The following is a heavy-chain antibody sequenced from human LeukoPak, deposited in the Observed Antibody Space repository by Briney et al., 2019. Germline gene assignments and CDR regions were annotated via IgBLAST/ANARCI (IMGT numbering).Heavy chain of an antibody. Sequence: SETLSLTCAVYGGSFSGYYWSWIRQPPGKGLEWIGEINHSGSTNYNPSLKSRVTISVDTSKNQFSLKLSSVTAADTAVYYCARHGSGWFQVDYWGQGTLVTVSS. CDR3: ARHGSGWFQVDY. D-gene: IGHD6-19*01. V-gene: IGHV4-34*01. CDR2: INHSGST. J-gene: IGHJ4*02. CDR1: GGSFSGYY.